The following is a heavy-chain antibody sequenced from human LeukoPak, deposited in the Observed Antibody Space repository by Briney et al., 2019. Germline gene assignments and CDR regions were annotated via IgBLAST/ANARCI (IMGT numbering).Heavy chain of an antibody. J-gene: IGHJ3*02. CDR1: EFTFNTYE. CDR2: ISSSGTTL. D-gene: IGHD3-10*01. V-gene: IGHV3-48*03. Sequence: GGSLRLSCAASEFTFNTYEMSWVRQAPGKGLEWVSYISSSGTTLYYADSVKGRFTISRDNSKNTLHLQMNSLRAEDTAVYYCAKFSSWDPYYGAFDIWGQGTMVTVSS. CDR3: AKFSSWDPYYGAFDI.